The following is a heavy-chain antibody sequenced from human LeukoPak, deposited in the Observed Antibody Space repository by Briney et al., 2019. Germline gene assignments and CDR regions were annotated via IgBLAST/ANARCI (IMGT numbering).Heavy chain of an antibody. J-gene: IGHJ2*01. CDR3: ARVFSSGWYGGFPRWYFDL. Sequence: GGSLRLSCAASGFTFSSYWMSWVRQAPGKGLEWVANIKQDGSEKYYVDSVKGRFTISRDNAKNSLYLQMNSPRAEDTAVYYCARVFSSGWYGGFPRWYFDLWGRGTLVTVSS. D-gene: IGHD6-19*01. V-gene: IGHV3-7*01. CDR1: GFTFSSYW. CDR2: IKQDGSEK.